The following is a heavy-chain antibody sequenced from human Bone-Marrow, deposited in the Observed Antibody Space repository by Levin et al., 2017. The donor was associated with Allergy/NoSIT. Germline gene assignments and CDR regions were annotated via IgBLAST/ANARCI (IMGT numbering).Heavy chain of an antibody. Sequence: GESLKISCAASGFTFSSYWMHWVRQVPGKGLVWVSRINSDGSSTIYADSVKGRFTTSRDNAKNTLFLQMNSLSAEDTAMYYCARGSYSGGSSFLFDYWGQGTLVTVSS. D-gene: IGHD1-26*01. J-gene: IGHJ4*02. CDR1: GFTFSSYW. CDR3: ARGSYSGGSSFLFDY. CDR2: INSDGSST. V-gene: IGHV3-74*01.